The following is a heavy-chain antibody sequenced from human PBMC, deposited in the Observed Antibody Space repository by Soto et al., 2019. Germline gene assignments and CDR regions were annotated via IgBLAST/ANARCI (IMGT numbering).Heavy chain of an antibody. CDR3: ARDRAWASDKYGMDV. Sequence: PSETLSLTCTVSGGSVSSPDYYWSWIRQPPGKGLEWIAYVYYSGSANYDPSLKSRVTISVDRSKNQSSLKLKSVTAADTAVYYCARDRAWASDKYGMDVWGQGTTVTVSS. J-gene: IGHJ6*02. CDR2: VYYSGSA. V-gene: IGHV4-61*08. D-gene: IGHD6-6*01. CDR1: GGSVSSPDYY.